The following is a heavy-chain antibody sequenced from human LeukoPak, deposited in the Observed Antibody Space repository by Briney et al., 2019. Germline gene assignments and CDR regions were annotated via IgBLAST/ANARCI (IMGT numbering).Heavy chain of an antibody. D-gene: IGHD6-13*01. V-gene: IGHV4-34*01. J-gene: IGHJ4*02. CDR3: AEGGIAAA. Sequence: SETLSLTCAVYGGSFSGYYWSWIRQPPGKGLEWIGEINHSGSTNYNPSLKSRVTISVDTSKNQFSLKLSSVTAADTAVYYCAEGGIAAAWGQRTLVTVSS. CDR1: GGSFSGYY. CDR2: INHSGST.